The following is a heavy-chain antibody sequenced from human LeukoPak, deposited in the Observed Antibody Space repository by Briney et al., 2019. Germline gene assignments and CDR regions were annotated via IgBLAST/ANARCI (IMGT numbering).Heavy chain of an antibody. CDR3: ARAPYYYDSSGYHGNNWLDP. CDR2: IYYSGST. CDR1: GGSISSGDYY. J-gene: IGHJ5*02. V-gene: IGHV4-61*08. D-gene: IGHD3-22*01. Sequence: SETLSLTCTVSGGSISSGDYYWSWIRQPPGKGLEWIGYIYYSGSTNYNPSLKSRVTISVDTSKNQFSLKLSSVTAADTAVYYCARAPYYYDSSGYHGNNWLDPWGQGTLVTVSS.